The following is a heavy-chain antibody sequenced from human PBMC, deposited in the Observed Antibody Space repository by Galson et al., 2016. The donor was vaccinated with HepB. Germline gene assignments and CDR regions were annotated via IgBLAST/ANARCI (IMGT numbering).Heavy chain of an antibody. D-gene: IGHD5-24*01. CDR1: GFTFSDYY. Sequence: SLRLSCAASGFTFSDYYMNWVRQVPGKGLEWVSYISNTGSIIYYADSVKGRFTIPRDNSKNSLSLEMNSLRDEDTAVYYCAREWGYNSYYNYGMDVGGQGTTVTVSS. J-gene: IGHJ6*02. CDR3: AREWGYNSYYNYGMDV. CDR2: ISNTGSII. V-gene: IGHV3-11*04.